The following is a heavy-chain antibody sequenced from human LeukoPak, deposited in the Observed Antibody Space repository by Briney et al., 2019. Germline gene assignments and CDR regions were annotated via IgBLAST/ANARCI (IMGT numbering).Heavy chain of an antibody. Sequence: GGSLRLSCAASGFTFSSYAMSWVRQAPGKGLEWVSAISGSGGSTYYADSVKGRFTISRDNSKNTLYLQMNSLRAEDTAAYYCAKGRSITIFGVAAGYWGQGTLVTVSS. CDR1: GFTFSSYA. D-gene: IGHD3-3*01. J-gene: IGHJ4*02. V-gene: IGHV3-23*01. CDR3: AKGRSITIFGVAAGY. CDR2: ISGSGGST.